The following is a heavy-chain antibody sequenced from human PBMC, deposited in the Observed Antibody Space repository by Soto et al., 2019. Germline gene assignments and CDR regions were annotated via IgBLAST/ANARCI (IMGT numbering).Heavy chain of an antibody. V-gene: IGHV3-21*06. J-gene: IGHJ4*02. Sequence: GGSLRLSCAASGFTFTRYSMNWVRQAPGKGLECVSSISSTTNYIYYGDSMKGRFTISRDNAKNSLYLEMNSLRAEDTAVYYCARESEDLTSSFDYWGQGTLVTVSS. CDR2: ISSTTNYI. CDR3: ARESEDLTSSFDY. CDR1: GFTFTRYS.